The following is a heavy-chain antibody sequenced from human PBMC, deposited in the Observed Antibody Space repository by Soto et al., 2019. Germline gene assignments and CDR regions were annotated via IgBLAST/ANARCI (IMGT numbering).Heavy chain of an antibody. CDR3: AKDLNYYHSSGSFDT. CDR2: INWNSGSI. Sequence: EVQLVESGGGLVQPGRSLRLSCAASGFIFDDYAIHWVRQAPGKGLEWVSGINWNSGSIGYADSVKGRITISRDNARNALDLEMNSLRAEDSAWYDCAKDLNYYHSSGSFDTWGQGTLVTVSS. J-gene: IGHJ4*02. V-gene: IGHV3-9*01. D-gene: IGHD3-22*01. CDR1: GFIFDDYA.